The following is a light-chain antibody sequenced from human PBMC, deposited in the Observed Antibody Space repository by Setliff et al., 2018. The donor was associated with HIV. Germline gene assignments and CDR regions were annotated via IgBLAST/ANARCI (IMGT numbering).Light chain of an antibody. CDR1: SSDVGRYNY. Sequence: QSALAQPASVSGSPGQSITISCTGTSSDVGRYNYASWYQQHPGKAPKLLIYEVSNRPSGVSNRFSGSKSGNTASLTISGLQADDEADYYCSSFTSSTPFVFGTGTKSPS. V-gene: IGLV2-14*01. CDR3: SSFTSSTPFV. CDR2: EVS. J-gene: IGLJ1*01.